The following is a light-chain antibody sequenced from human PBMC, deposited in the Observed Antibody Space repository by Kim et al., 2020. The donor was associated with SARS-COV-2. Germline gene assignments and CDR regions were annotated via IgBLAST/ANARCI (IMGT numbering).Light chain of an antibody. J-gene: IGKJ4*01. CDR2: AAS. CDR3: QQSYSTPPLT. Sequence: DIQMTQSPSSLSASVGDRVTITCRASQSISSYLNWYQHKPGKAPKLLIYAASSLQSGVPSRFSGSGSGTDFTLTISSLQPEDFATYYCQQSYSTPPLTFGGGTKVDIK. V-gene: IGKV1-39*01. CDR1: QSISSY.